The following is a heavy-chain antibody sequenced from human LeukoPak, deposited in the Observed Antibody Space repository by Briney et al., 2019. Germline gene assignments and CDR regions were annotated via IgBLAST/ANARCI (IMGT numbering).Heavy chain of an antibody. CDR3: VKDRGRYCSGGSCHPFDP. CDR1: GFTFDDYA. D-gene: IGHD2-15*01. Sequence: GGSLRLSCAASGFTFDDYAMHWVRQAPGKGLEWVSGVSWNSASIAYADSVKGRFTISRDNAKNSLYLQMNSLRAEDTALYYCVKDRGRYCSGGSCHPFDPWGQGTLVTVSS. J-gene: IGHJ5*02. CDR2: VSWNSASI. V-gene: IGHV3-9*01.